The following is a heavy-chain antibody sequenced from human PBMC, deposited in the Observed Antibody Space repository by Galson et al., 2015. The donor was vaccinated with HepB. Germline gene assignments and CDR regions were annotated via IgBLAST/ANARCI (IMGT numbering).Heavy chain of an antibody. V-gene: IGHV1-69*13. Sequence: SVKVSCKASGGTFSSYAISWVRQAPGQGLEWMGGIIPIFGTANYAQKFQGRVTITADESTSTAYMELSSLRSEDTAVYYCARNPRAGTGLNYFDYWGQGTLVTVSS. J-gene: IGHJ4*02. CDR3: ARNPRAGTGLNYFDY. D-gene: IGHD1-1*01. CDR2: IIPIFGTA. CDR1: GGTFSSYA.